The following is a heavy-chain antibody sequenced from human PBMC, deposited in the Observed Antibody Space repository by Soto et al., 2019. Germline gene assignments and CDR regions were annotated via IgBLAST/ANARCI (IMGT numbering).Heavy chain of an antibody. CDR2: MNPNNGNT. V-gene: IGHV1-8*01. D-gene: IGHD3-10*01. CDR3: ARTYYYGSESSVNWFXP. CDR1: GYTFTTYD. J-gene: IGHJ5*02. Sequence: ASVKVSCKASGYTFTTYDVAWVRQATGQGLEWMGWMNPNNGNTGYAQKFQGRVTMTRDTSANTAYMELSSLGSEDTAVYYCARTYYYGSESSVNWFXPWGQGTLVTVSS.